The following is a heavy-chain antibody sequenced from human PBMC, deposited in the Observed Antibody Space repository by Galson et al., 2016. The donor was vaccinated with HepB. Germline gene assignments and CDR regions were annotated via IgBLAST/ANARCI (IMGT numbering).Heavy chain of an antibody. J-gene: IGHJ4*02. CDR1: GDSVSSNSAT. CDR3: TRERRYCSDGSCYSFDY. CDR2: TYYRSAWLD. Sequence: CAISGDSVSSNSATWNWIRQSPSRGLEWLGRTYYRSAWLDDYAISVKSRTSINPDTSKNRFSLHLSSVTPEDTAVYYCTRERRYCSDGSCYSFDYWGLGILVTVSS. V-gene: IGHV6-1*01. D-gene: IGHD2-15*01.